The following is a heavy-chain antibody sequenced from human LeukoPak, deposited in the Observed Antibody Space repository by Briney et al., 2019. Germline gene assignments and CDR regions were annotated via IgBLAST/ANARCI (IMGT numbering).Heavy chain of an antibody. CDR1: GFTFSNSW. D-gene: IGHD6-6*01. CDR2: INTDGSTT. CDR3: AKSIATREDY. Sequence: GGSLRLSCAASGFTFSNSWMHWVRQDPGKGLMWVSRINTDGSTTTYADSVKGRFTISRDNAKNTLYLQMSSLRAEDTAVYYCAKSIATREDYWGQGTLVTVSS. V-gene: IGHV3-74*03. J-gene: IGHJ4*02.